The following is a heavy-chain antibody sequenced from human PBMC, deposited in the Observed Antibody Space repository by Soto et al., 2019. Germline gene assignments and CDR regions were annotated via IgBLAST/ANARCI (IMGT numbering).Heavy chain of an antibody. CDR1: GYTFTNFY. V-gene: IGHV1-46*01. D-gene: IGHD3-10*01. CDR2: INPNGAST. CDR3: GRKVEFPFFLYY. J-gene: IGHJ4*02. Sequence: GASVKVSCKASGYTFTNFYIHWVRQAPGQGLEWMGIINPNGASTGYAQKFQGRVTMTRDTSTSTVYMELSSLRYEDTAVYYCGRKVEFPFFLYYWGPGTLVTAPQ.